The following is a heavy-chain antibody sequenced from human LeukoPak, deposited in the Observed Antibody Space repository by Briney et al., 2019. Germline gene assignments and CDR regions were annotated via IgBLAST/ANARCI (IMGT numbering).Heavy chain of an antibody. CDR2: INHSGNT. V-gene: IGHV4-34*01. Sequence: PSETLSLTCAVYGGSLCGYYWSWIRRPPGKGLEWIGEINHSGNTNYNPSLKSRVTISVDTSKNQFSLKLSSVTAADTAVYYCARGRWDYYGSGNYYNYYYFYMDVWGKGTTVTVSS. CDR3: ARGRWDYYGSGNYYNYYYFYMDV. J-gene: IGHJ6*03. D-gene: IGHD3-10*01. CDR1: GGSLCGYY.